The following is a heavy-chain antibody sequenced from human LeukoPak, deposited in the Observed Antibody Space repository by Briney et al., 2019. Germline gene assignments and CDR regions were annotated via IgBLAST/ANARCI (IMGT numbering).Heavy chain of an antibody. J-gene: IGHJ4*02. V-gene: IGHV4-59*01. D-gene: IGHD2-2*01. CDR2: ICYSGST. Sequence: SETLSLTCTVSGGSISSYYWSWIRQPPGTGLERIGYICYSGSTNSSPSLKSRVTISVDTSKNQFSLKLSSVTAADTAVYYCAKRYCSSTTCYDDRGAFAGWGQGRLVTVSS. CDR3: AKRYCSSTTCYDDRGAFAG. CDR1: GGSISSYY.